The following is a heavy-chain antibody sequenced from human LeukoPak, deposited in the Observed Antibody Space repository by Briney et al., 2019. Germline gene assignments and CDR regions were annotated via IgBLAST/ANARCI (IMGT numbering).Heavy chain of an antibody. D-gene: IGHD3-22*01. V-gene: IGHV1-46*01. CDR3: ARDDSSGPQVY. CDR1: GYTFSSYY. CDR2: INPSGGST. Sequence: ASVKVSCKASGYTFSSYYMHWVRQAPGQGLEWMGIINPSGGSTKYAQKLQGRVTMTSDTSTSTVCMELSSLRSEDTAVYYCARDDSSGPQVYWGQGTLVTVSS. J-gene: IGHJ4*02.